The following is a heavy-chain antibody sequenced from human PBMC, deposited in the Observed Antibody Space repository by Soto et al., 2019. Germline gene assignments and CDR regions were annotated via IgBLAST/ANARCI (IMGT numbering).Heavy chain of an antibody. J-gene: IGHJ4*02. CDR2: IYYSGST. CDR3: ATGAYSFDY. Sequence: SETLSLTCTVSGGSISGSYWSWIRQPPGKGLEWIGYIYYSGSTNYSPSLTSRVTISVDTSKNQFSLKLSSVTAADTAVYYCATGAYSFDYWGQGALVTVSS. V-gene: IGHV4-59*01. D-gene: IGHD3-16*01. CDR1: GGSISGSY.